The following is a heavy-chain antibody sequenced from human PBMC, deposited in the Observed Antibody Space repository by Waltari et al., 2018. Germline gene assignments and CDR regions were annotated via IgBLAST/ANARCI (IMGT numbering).Heavy chain of an antibody. CDR1: GGTISSYA. Sequence: QVQLVQSGAEVKKPGSSVKVSCKASGGTISSYAISWVRQAPGQVLEWMGGIIPIFGTANYAQKFQGRVTITTGESTSTAYMALSSLRSEDTAVYYCARPGDSGSSFDYWGQGTLVTVSS. J-gene: IGHJ4*02. D-gene: IGHD1-26*01. CDR2: IIPIFGTA. V-gene: IGHV1-69*05. CDR3: ARPGDSGSSFDY.